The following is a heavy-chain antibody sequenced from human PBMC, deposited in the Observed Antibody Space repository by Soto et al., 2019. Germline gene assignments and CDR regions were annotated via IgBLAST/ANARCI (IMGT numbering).Heavy chain of an antibody. Sequence: SVKVSCKASGGTFSSDSFSWVRQAPGQGLEWMGGIIPMFDTPIYAQKFQDRVTITADESTSTAYMQLSSLRSGDTAVYYCARSGGLDRDFNYWGQGSLVTVYS. CDR2: IIPMFDTP. V-gene: IGHV1-69*13. CDR1: GGTFSSDS. D-gene: IGHD2-15*01. CDR3: ARSGGLDRDFNY. J-gene: IGHJ4*02.